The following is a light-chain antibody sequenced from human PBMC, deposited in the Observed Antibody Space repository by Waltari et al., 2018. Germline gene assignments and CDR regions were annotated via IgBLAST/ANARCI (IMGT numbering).Light chain of an antibody. V-gene: IGKV3-11*01. CDR1: QIATNS. CDR2: DAS. CDR3: KQRITWPSIT. J-gene: IGKJ5*01. Sequence: GERASLSCRAIQIATNSLVWYQQKPGQAPRLLIYDASNRASGVPPRFSGSGSETDFTVTISSLDPVDFAVYYCKQRITWPSITFGQGTRLEIK.